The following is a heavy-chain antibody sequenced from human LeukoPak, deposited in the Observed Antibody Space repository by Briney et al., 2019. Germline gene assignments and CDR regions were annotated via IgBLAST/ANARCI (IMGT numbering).Heavy chain of an antibody. CDR3: ARPPGGYCSSTSCYGPFDY. CDR1: GFTFSSYA. J-gene: IGHJ4*02. D-gene: IGHD2-2*01. Sequence: GGSLRLSCAASGFTFSSYAMHWVRQAPGKGLEWVAVISYDGSNKYYADSVKGRFTISRDNSKNTLYLQMNSLRAEDTAVYYCARPPGGYCSSTSCYGPFDYWGQGTLVTVSS. V-gene: IGHV3-30*04. CDR2: ISYDGSNK.